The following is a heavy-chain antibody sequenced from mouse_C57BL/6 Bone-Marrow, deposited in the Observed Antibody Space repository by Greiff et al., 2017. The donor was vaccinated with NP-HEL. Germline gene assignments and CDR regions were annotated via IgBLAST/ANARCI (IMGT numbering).Heavy chain of an antibody. CDR1: GYTFTNYW. V-gene: IGHV1-63*01. D-gene: IGHD1-1*01. J-gene: IGHJ1*03. CDR2: IYPGGGYT. Sequence: VQLQQSGAELVRPGTSVKMSCKASGYTFTNYWIGWAKQRPGHGLEWIGDIYPGGGYTNYNEKFKGKATLTADKSSSTAYMQFSSLTSEDSTIYYGARHYGSSYVENWYFDVWGTGTTVTVSS. CDR3: ARHYGSSYVENWYFDV.